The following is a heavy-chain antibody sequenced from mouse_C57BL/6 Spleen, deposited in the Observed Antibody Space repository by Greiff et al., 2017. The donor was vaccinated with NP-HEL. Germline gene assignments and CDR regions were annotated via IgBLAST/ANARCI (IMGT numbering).Heavy chain of an antibody. Sequence: EVNVVESGGGLVQPGGSLSLSCAASGFTFTDYYMSWVRQPPGKALEWLGFIRNKANGYTTEYSASVKGRFTISRDNSQSILYLQMNALRAEDSATYYCARNGYYDYVTTFAYWGQGTLVTVSA. J-gene: IGHJ3*01. CDR1: GFTFTDYY. CDR3: ARNGYYDYVTTFAY. CDR2: IRNKANGYTT. D-gene: IGHD2-4*01. V-gene: IGHV7-3*01.